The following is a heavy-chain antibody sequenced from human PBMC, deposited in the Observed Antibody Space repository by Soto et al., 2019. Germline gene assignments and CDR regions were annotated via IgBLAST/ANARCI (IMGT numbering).Heavy chain of an antibody. V-gene: IGHV4-61*01. CDR1: GGSVSSTSYF. J-gene: IGHJ4*02. D-gene: IGHD2-8*01. CDR2: IYYSGST. Sequence: QVQLQESGPGLVKPSETLSLTCTVSGGSVSSTSYFWSWIRQPPGKGLEWIGYIYYSGSTNYNPPLKSRVTISVSKFKNPFSLNLRSVNAADTAVYFCASYLMGFVSPFSFDYWGQGTLVTVSS. CDR3: ASYLMGFVSPFSFDY.